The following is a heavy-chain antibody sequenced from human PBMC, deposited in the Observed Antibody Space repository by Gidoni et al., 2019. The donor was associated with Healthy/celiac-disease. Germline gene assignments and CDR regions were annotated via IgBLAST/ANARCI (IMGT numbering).Heavy chain of an antibody. V-gene: IGHV1-2*04. CDR2: VNHNSGGT. Sequence: QVQLVQSGAEVKKPGASVKVSCKASGYTFTGYYMHWVRQAPGQGLEWMGWVNHNSGGTNYAQKFQGWVTMTRDTSISTAYMELSRLRSDDTAVYYCARGMGATRIAFDIWGQGTMVTVSS. CDR3: ARGMGATRIAFDI. CDR1: GYTFTGYY. D-gene: IGHD1-26*01. J-gene: IGHJ3*02.